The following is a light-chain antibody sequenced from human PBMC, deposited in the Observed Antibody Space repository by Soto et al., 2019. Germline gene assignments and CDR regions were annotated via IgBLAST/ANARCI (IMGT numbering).Light chain of an antibody. CDR3: QQYNNWWT. J-gene: IGKJ1*01. V-gene: IGKV3-15*01. Sequence: EIVLTQSPATLSVYPGERATLSCRASQSVSSNLAWYQRKPGQAPRLLIYGASTRATGIPARFSGSGSGTEFTLTISSLQSEDFAVYYCQQYNNWWTFGQGTKVDIK. CDR2: GAS. CDR1: QSVSSN.